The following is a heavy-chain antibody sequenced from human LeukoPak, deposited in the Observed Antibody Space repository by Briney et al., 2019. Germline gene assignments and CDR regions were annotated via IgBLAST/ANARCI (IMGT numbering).Heavy chain of an antibody. Sequence: SVKVSCKASGGTFSSYAISWVRQAPGQGLEWMGGIIPIFGTANYAQKFQGRVTITADESTSTAYMELSSLRSDDTAVYYCARDSSGYSSGWYPDYWGQETLVTVSS. CDR3: ARDSSGYSSGWYPDY. CDR2: IIPIFGTA. V-gene: IGHV1-69*13. D-gene: IGHD6-19*01. CDR1: GGTFSSYA. J-gene: IGHJ4*02.